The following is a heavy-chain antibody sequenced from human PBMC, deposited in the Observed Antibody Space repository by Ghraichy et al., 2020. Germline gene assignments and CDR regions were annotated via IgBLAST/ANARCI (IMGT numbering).Heavy chain of an antibody. Sequence: GESLNISCKGSGYNFSTYWIGWVRQMPGKGLESMGIIYPGESETRYSPSFQGQVTISADKSTSTAYLQWSSLKASDTAIYYCARRDHYRIKSDYFDFWGQGTPVTVSS. V-gene: IGHV5-51*01. CDR2: IYPGESET. J-gene: IGHJ4*02. CDR1: GYNFSTYW. D-gene: IGHD4-11*01. CDR3: ARRDHYRIKSDYFDF.